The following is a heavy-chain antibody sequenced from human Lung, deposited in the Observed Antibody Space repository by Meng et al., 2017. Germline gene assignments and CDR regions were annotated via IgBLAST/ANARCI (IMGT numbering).Heavy chain of an antibody. D-gene: IGHD6-19*01. CDR2: TYYRSKWYN. Sequence: QVHLQQSGPGLVKPSQTLSLTCAISGDSVSSNSAACNWIRQSPARGLEWLGRTYYRSKWYNGYAVSVRSRITINPDTSKNQFSLQLNAVTPEDTAVYYCARSQQWLDSWGQGTLVTVSS. V-gene: IGHV6-1*01. J-gene: IGHJ4*02. CDR3: ARSQQWLDS. CDR1: GDSVSSNSAA.